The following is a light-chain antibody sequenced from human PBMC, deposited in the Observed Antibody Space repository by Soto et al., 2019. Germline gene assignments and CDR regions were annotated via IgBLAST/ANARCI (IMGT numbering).Light chain of an antibody. CDR1: QSISSY. CDR2: AAS. Sequence: DIQMTQSPSSLSASVGDRVTITCRASQSISSYLNWYQQKPGKAPKRLIYAASSLQSGVPSRFSGSGSGTDFTLTISSLQPEDFATYYYQQSYSTPSYTFGQGTKLEIK. V-gene: IGKV1-39*01. CDR3: QQSYSTPSYT. J-gene: IGKJ2*01.